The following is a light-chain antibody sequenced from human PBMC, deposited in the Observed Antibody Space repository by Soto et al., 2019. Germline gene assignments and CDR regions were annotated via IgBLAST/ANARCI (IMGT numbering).Light chain of an antibody. V-gene: IGLV2-14*01. CDR3: SSYTSSSTEV. CDR2: EVT. CDR1: SSDVSGDTY. Sequence: QSALTQPASVSGAPGQSISIPCTGTSSDVSGDTYFSWDPQHPGKAPKLLISEVTNRPSGVSNRCSDSKSGNTASLTISGLQAEDEADYYCSSYTSSSTEVFRTGTKVTVL. J-gene: IGLJ1*01.